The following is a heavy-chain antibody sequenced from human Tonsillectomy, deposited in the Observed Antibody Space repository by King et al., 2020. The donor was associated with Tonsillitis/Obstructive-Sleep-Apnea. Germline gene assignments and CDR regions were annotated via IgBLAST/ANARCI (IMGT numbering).Heavy chain of an antibody. CDR2: IIPIFGTA. D-gene: IGHD2-2*01. Sequence: VQLVQSGAEVKKPGSSVKVSCKASGGTFSSYAISLGRQAPGQGLEWIGGIIPIFGTANYAQKFQGRVTITADESTSTAYMELSSLRSEETAVDYCARGQIVVVPAAREYYYYYYMDVWGKGTTVTVSS. CDR3: ARGQIVVVPAAREYYYYYYMDV. CDR1: GGTFSSYA. V-gene: IGHV1-69*01. J-gene: IGHJ6*03.